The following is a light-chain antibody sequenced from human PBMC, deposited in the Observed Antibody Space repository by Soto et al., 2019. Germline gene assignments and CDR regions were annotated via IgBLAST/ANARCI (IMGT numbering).Light chain of an antibody. CDR3: QQYDNWPIS. Sequence: VLTQSPATLSLSPGERVTLSCRASQSININLAWYQQKSGQAPRLLIYGASTRATGLPARFSGSGSGTEFTLIINSLQSEDSAVYYCQQYDNWPISFGQGTRR. CDR2: GAS. CDR1: QSININ. J-gene: IGKJ5*01. V-gene: IGKV3-15*01.